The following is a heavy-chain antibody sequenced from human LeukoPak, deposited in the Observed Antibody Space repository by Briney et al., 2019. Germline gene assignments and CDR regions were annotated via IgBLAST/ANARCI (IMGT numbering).Heavy chain of an antibody. CDR3: AKDHRTDTVVVPPLGY. CDR1: GFTFSYFA. J-gene: IGHJ4*02. Sequence: GGSLRLSCAASGFTFSYFAMSWVRQAPGKGLEWVSAISGSGASTYYADSVKGRFTISRDNSKNTLYLQMNSLRVEDTAVYYCAKDHRTDTVVVPPLGYWGQGTLVTVSS. CDR2: ISGSGAST. V-gene: IGHV3-23*01. D-gene: IGHD2-2*01.